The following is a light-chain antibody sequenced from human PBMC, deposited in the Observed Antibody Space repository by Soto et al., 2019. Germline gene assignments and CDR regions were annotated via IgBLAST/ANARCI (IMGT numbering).Light chain of an antibody. CDR2: KAS. J-gene: IGKJ1*01. V-gene: IGKV1-5*03. CDR3: QQYNSYPWT. Sequence: DIQMTQSPSTLAASVGDRFTVTCRASQSIRSCLAWYQEKPGKAPKLLIYKASLLETGVPSRFSGSGSGTEFTLTISSLQTDDFGAYYCQQYNSYPWTFGQGTKVDI. CDR1: QSIRSC.